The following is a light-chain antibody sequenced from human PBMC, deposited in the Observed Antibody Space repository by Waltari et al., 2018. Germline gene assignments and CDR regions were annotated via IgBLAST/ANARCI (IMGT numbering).Light chain of an antibody. V-gene: IGKV1-5*03. J-gene: IGKJ3*01. CDR3: HQYLSSST. Sequence: DIQLTQSPTTPSASIGDRVTITCRASQRIGDWLAWYQQKPGKAPKLLVQRAATLENGVPSRFSGRESGTEFTLTINNLQPDDFATYFCHQYLSSSTFGAGTTVDFK. CDR1: QRIGDW. CDR2: RAA.